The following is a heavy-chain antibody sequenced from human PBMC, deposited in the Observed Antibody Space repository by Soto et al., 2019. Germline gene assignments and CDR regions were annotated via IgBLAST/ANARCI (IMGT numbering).Heavy chain of an antibody. CDR2: INHSGST. D-gene: IGHD3-22*01. V-gene: IGHV4-34*01. CDR3: ARAGEGGSSGYAFDI. J-gene: IGHJ3*02. CDR1: GGSFSGYY. Sequence: SETLSLTCAVYGGSFSGYYCSWIRQPPGKGLEWIGEINHSGSTNYNPSLRSRVTISVDTSKNQFSLKLSSVTAADTAVYYCARAGEGGSSGYAFDIWGQGTMVTVSS.